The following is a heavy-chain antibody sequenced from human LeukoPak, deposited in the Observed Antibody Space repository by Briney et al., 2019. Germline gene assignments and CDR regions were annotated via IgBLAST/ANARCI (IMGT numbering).Heavy chain of an antibody. V-gene: IGHV3-48*03. CDR3: ARTSGSGYYTQYFQH. Sequence: GGSLRLSCAASGFTFSSYEMNWVRQAPGKGLEGVSYISSSGSTIYYADSVKGRFTISRDNAKNSLYLQMNSLRAEDTAVYYCARTSGSGYYTQYFQHWGQGTLVTVSS. CDR1: GFTFSSYE. D-gene: IGHD3-3*01. J-gene: IGHJ1*01. CDR2: ISSSGSTI.